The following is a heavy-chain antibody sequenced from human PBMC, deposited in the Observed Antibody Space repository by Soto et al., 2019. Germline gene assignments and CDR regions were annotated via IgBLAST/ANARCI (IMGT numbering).Heavy chain of an antibody. CDR3: ARVHDILTGSYYFDY. J-gene: IGHJ4*02. V-gene: IGHV4-31*03. Sequence: PSETLSLTCTVSGGSISSGGYYWSWIRQHPGKGLEWIGYIYYSGSTYYNPSLKSRVTISVDTSKNQFSLKLSSVTAADTAVYYCARVHDILTGSYYFDYWGQGTLVTVSS. CDR2: IYYSGST. D-gene: IGHD3-9*01. CDR1: GGSISSGGYY.